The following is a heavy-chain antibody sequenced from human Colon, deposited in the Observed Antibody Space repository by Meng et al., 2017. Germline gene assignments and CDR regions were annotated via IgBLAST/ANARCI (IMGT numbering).Heavy chain of an antibody. V-gene: IGHV1-18*01. CDR3: ARTPFGAAAGPIGNWFDP. CDR1: GYTFTNFG. D-gene: IGHD6-13*01. Sequence: ASVKVSCKASGYTFTNFGISWVRQAPGQGLEWMGWFSTYNGNTNYAQKFKGRVTMTTDTSTSTAYMDLRSLSSDDTAVYYCARTPFGAAAGPIGNWFDPWGQGTLVTVSS. CDR2: FSTYNGNT. J-gene: IGHJ5*02.